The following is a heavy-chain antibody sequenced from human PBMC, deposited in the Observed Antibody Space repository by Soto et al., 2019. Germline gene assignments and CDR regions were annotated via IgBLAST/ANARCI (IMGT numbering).Heavy chain of an antibody. CDR3: ARGRSTPDAFDI. J-gene: IGHJ3*02. V-gene: IGHV4-34*01. CDR2: INHSGST. Sequence: SETLSLTCAVYGGSFSGYYWSWIRQPPGKGLEWIGEINHSGSTNYNPSLKSRVTISVDTSKNQFSLKLSSVTAADTAVYYCARGRSTPDAFDIWGQGPMVTVSS. CDR1: GGSFSGYY.